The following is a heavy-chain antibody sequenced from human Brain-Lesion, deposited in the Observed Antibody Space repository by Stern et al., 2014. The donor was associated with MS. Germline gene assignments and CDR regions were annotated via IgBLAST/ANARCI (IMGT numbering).Heavy chain of an antibody. J-gene: IGHJ6*02. CDR3: ARDQRGITIFGVVTDYYYLGMDV. V-gene: IGHV1-2*02. Sequence: QVQLGESGPELMKPGHTVKVTCTISGYFFTSYDIHWGWHAPRQGNARVSLTNPNTGGNKYAQTFQDRVTTSRDTSTSTPQVVLSSLTSVDTAVYYCARDQRGITIFGVVTDYYYLGMDVWGQGTTVTVSS. CDR1: GYFFTSYD. D-gene: IGHD3-3*01. CDR2: TNPNTGGN.